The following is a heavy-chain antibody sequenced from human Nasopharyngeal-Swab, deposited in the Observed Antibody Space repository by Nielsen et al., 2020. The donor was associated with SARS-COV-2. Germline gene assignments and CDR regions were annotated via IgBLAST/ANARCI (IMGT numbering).Heavy chain of an antibody. J-gene: IGHJ4*02. V-gene: IGHV3-11*04. D-gene: IGHD3-3*01. CDR3: ASGGYDFWSGYPSDY. CDR1: GFTFSDYC. CDR2: ISTTGSSK. Sequence: SLEISCAASGFTFSDYCMSWIRQAPGKGLEWVSHISTTGSSKYYADSLKGRFTISRDNDKNSLYLQMNSLRADDTAVYYCASGGYDFWSGYPSDYWGLGTLVTVSS.